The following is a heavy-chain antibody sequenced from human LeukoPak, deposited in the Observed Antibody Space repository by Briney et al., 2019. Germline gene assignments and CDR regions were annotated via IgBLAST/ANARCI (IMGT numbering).Heavy chain of an antibody. V-gene: IGHV1-69*13. CDR3: AREPRNDNYGGNWFDP. CDR1: GGTFSSYA. CDR2: IIPIFGTA. Sequence: SVKLSCTASGGTFSSYAISWVRQAPGQGLEWMGGIIPIFGTANYAQKFQGRVTITADESTSTAYMELSSLRSEDTAVYYCAREPRNDNYGGNWFDPWGQGTLVTVSS. D-gene: IGHD4-23*01. J-gene: IGHJ5*02.